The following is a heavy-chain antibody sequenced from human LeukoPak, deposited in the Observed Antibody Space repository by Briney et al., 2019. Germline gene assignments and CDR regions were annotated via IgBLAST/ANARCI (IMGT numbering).Heavy chain of an antibody. D-gene: IGHD3-10*01. CDR2: ISSSGSTI. CDR3: ASRITMVREIDY. CDR1: GFTFSVYY. V-gene: IGHV3-11*04. J-gene: IGHJ4*02. Sequence: GGSLRLSCAASGFTFSVYYMSWIRQAPGKGLEWVSYISSSGSTIYYADSVKGRFTISRDNAKNSLYLQMNSLRAEDTAVYYCASRITMVREIDYWGQGTLVTVSS.